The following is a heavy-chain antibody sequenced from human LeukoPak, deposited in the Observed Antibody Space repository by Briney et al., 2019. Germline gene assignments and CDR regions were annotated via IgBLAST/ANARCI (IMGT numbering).Heavy chain of an antibody. CDR2: ISGSGGGT. J-gene: IGHJ4*02. Sequence: GGSLRLSCAASGFTFSSYAMSWVRQAPEKGLEWVSTISGSGGGTYYADSVKGRFTISRDDSKNTLYLQMNSLRAEDTAVYYCARVGDCGRASCYAIDYWGQGTLVTVSS. CDR3: ARVGDCGRASCYAIDY. CDR1: GFTFSSYA. D-gene: IGHD2-2*01. V-gene: IGHV3-23*01.